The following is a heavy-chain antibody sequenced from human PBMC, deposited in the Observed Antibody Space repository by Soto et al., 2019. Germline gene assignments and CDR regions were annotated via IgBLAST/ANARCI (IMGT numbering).Heavy chain of an antibody. CDR1: GFTFSSYG. V-gene: IGHV3-48*01. CDR2: ISSSSSAI. D-gene: IGHD3-10*01. J-gene: IGHJ4*02. CDR3: ASDFNELLHDTTMTMVE. Sequence: EVQLVESGGGLVQPGGSLRLSCAASGFTFSSYGMNWVRQAPGKGLEWVSYISSSSSAIYYADSVKGRFTISRDNAKNSLYLQMNSLRAEDTAVYYCASDFNELLHDTTMTMVEWGQGTLVTVSS.